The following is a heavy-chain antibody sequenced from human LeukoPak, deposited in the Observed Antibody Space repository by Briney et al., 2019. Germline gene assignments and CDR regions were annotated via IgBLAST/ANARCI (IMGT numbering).Heavy chain of an antibody. Sequence: GGSLRLSCAASGFTFSSYSMNWVRQAPGKGLEWVSSISSSSSYIYYADSVKGRFTISRDNAKNSLYLQMNGLRAEDTAVYYCARSATGGYGMDVWGQGTTVTVSS. CDR2: ISSSSSYI. CDR1: GFTFSSYS. V-gene: IGHV3-21*01. CDR3: ARSATGGYGMDV. J-gene: IGHJ6*02. D-gene: IGHD6-25*01.